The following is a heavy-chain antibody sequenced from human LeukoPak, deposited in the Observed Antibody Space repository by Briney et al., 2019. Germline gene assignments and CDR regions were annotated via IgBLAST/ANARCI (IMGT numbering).Heavy chain of an antibody. J-gene: IGHJ4*02. CDR2: IRYDGSNK. Sequence: GGSLRPSCAASGFTFSSYAMHWVRQAPGKGLEWVAFIRYDGSNKYYADSVKGRFTISRDNSKNTLYLQMNYLRAEDTAVYYCAKDLASGGTLSNSDFDYWGQGTLVTVSS. D-gene: IGHD2-8*02. V-gene: IGHV3-30*02. CDR3: AKDLASGGTLSNSDFDY. CDR1: GFTFSSYA.